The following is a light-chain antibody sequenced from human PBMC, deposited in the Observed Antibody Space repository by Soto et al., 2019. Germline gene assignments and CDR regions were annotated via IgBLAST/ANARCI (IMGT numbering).Light chain of an antibody. Sequence: QSALTQPASVSGSPGQSITISCTGTSSGVGNYNLVSWYQQQPGEAPKLMICEDNKRPSGVSNRFSGSKSGNTASLTISGRQAEDEADYYCCSYAGGNTFVFGTGTKLTVL. V-gene: IGLV2-23*01. CDR2: EDN. CDR1: SSGVGNYNL. J-gene: IGLJ1*01. CDR3: CSYAGGNTFV.